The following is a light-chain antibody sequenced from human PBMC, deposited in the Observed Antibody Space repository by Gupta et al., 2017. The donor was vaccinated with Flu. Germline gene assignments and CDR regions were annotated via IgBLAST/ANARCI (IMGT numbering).Light chain of an antibody. J-gene: IGKJ2*01. Sequence: IQLTQSPSFLSASVGDRVIITRRASQDINDYLAWYQQKPGKAPEVLIFSASTGLSGVPPRFSGSGSGTEFTLTISSLQPEDFATYSCQQLNSYPYTFGQGTKLEI. CDR3: QQLNSYPYT. CDR1: QDINDY. CDR2: SAS. V-gene: IGKV1-9*01.